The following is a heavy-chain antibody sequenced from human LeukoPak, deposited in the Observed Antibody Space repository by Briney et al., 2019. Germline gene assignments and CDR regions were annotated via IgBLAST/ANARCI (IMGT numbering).Heavy chain of an antibody. CDR1: GDSFRDYY. J-gene: IGHJ6*03. Sequence: NPSETLSLTCNVSGDSFRDYYWIWIRQPPGKGLEWIGYLYYGGSTSYNPSLKSRVTFSVGTSKNQFSLKLNSVTAADTAVYYCARGRDGYTLDYYYYHYMDVWGKGTTVTVSS. V-gene: IGHV4-59*01. CDR3: ARGRDGYTLDYYYYHYMDV. D-gene: IGHD5-24*01. CDR2: LYYGGST.